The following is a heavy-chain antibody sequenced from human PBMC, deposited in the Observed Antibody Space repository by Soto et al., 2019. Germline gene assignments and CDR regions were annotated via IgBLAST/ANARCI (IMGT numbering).Heavy chain of an antibody. D-gene: IGHD1-26*01. CDR3: ARCGIPPSGYGIAYAMDV. CDR2: IYYSGST. Sequence: ASETLSLTCTVSGVSISGSRYYWGWLSQPPGRGRAWIGNIYYSGSTYYTLARKSRVTLSVDTSKNQFSLTLNSVTAADTDVYYCARCGIPPSGYGIAYAMDVWGQGTTVTVSS. J-gene: IGHJ6*02. CDR1: GVSISGSRYY. V-gene: IGHV4-39*01.